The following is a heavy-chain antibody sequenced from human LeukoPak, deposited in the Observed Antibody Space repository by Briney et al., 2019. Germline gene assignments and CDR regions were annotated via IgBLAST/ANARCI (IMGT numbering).Heavy chain of an antibody. CDR3: ARSAGGNYFDY. CDR1: GFTFSSYE. D-gene: IGHD2-8*02. J-gene: IGHJ4*02. V-gene: IGHV3-21*01. Sequence: GGSLRLSCAASGFTFSSYEMNWVRQAPGKGLEWVSSISSGTNYTFEADSVKGRFTVTKDTALNSLSLQMNSLRADDTAVYYCARSAGGNYFDYWDQGTLVTVSS. CDR2: ISSGTNYT.